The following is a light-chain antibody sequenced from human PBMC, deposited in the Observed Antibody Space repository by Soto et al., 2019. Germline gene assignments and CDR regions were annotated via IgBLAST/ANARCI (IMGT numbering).Light chain of an antibody. V-gene: IGKV3-20*01. CDR3: HQYGISPPT. CDR2: GVS. J-gene: IGKJ1*01. Sequence: VLTQSPGTLYLSPGERATLSCRASQSVSGSDLAWYQQKPGQAPRLLISGVSNRATGTPDRFSGSGSGTDFTLTISSLEPEDFAVFYCHQYGISPPTFGPGTKVDIK. CDR1: QSVSGSD.